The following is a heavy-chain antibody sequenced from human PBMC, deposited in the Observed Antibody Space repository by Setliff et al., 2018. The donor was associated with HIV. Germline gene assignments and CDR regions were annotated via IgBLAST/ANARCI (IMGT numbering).Heavy chain of an antibody. CDR1: GGSFSGYY. CDR3: ARHVYSSGWGYVYHLDS. CDR2: INHSGST. Sequence: PSETLSLTCAVYGGSFSGYYWSWIRQPPGKGLEWIGEINHSGSTNYNPSLKSRVTISVDTSKNQFSLKLKSVTAADTAVYFCARHVYSSGWGYVYHLDSWGQGTLVTVSS. J-gene: IGHJ4*02. V-gene: IGHV4-34*01. D-gene: IGHD6-19*01.